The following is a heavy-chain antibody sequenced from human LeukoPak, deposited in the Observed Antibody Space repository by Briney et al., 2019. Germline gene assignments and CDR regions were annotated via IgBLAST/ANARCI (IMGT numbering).Heavy chain of an antibody. J-gene: IGHJ6*03. D-gene: IGHD3-3*01. Sequence: ASVKVSCKASGYTFTGYYIHWVRLAPGQGHEWMGWINPNSGGTNYAQKFQGRVTMTRDTSISTAYMELSRLRSDDTAVYYCARGGHTDYDFWSGPSSDYYYYMDVWGKGTTVTVSS. CDR2: INPNSGGT. V-gene: IGHV1-2*02. CDR1: GYTFTGYY. CDR3: ARGGHTDYDFWSGPSSDYYYYMDV.